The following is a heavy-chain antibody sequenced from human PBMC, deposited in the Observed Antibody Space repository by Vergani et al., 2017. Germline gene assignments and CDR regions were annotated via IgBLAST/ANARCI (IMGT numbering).Heavy chain of an antibody. CDR3: ARDTRRATGSFDY. J-gene: IGHJ4*02. D-gene: IGHD5-12*01. V-gene: IGHV3-11*05. CDR1: GFPFSDYY. CDR2: ISSSSSYT. Sequence: QVQLVESGGGLVKPGGSLRLSCAASGFPFSDYYLSWIRQAPGKGLEWVSYISSSSSYTNSADSVQGRFTISRDNAKNSLYLQMNSLRAEDTAVYYCARDTRRATGSFDYWGQGTLVTVSS.